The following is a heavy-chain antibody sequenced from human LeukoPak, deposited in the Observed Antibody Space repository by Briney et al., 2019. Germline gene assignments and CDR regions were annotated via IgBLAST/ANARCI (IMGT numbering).Heavy chain of an antibody. V-gene: IGHV4-59*08. CDR1: GGPISSYS. J-gene: IGHJ5*02. D-gene: IGHD2-15*01. CDR2: IYYSGST. CDR3: ARLTTPERVVAATFGGWFDP. Sequence: SETLSLTCAVSGGPISSYSWSWIRQPPGKGLEWIGYIYYSGSTNYNPSLKSRVTISVDTSKNQFSLKLSSVTAADTAVYYCARLTTPERVVAATFGGWFDPWGQGTLVTVSS.